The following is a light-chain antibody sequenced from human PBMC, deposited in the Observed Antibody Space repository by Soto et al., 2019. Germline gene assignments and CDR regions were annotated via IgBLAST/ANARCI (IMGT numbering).Light chain of an antibody. CDR3: QQTYNTPRT. J-gene: IGKJ2*01. CDR1: QSIISN. V-gene: IGKV1-39*01. Sequence: DIQMTQSPSSLSASVGDRATITCRASQSIISNLNWYQQKPGKAPKLLIYAASTLQSGVPSRFSGSGSGTDFTLTISSLQPEDFATYYCQQTYNTPRTFGQGTKLEI. CDR2: AAS.